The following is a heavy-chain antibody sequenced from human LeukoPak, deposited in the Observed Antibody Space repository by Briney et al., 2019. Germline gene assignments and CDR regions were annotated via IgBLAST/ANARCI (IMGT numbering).Heavy chain of an antibody. Sequence: ASVKVSCKASGYTFTSYYMHWVRQAPGQGLEWMGIINPSGGSTSYAQKFQGRVTMTRDTSISTAYMELSRLRSDDTAVYYCARDGELADYYMDVWGKGTTVTISS. V-gene: IGHV1-46*01. CDR2: INPSGGST. J-gene: IGHJ6*03. CDR1: GYTFTSYY. D-gene: IGHD1-26*01. CDR3: ARDGELADYYMDV.